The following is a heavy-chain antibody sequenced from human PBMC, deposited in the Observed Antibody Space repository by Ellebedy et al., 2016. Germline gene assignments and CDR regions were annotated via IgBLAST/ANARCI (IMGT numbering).Heavy chain of an antibody. D-gene: IGHD6-13*01. Sequence: SETLSLXCTVSGGSISSYYWSWIRQPPGKGLEWIGYIYYSGSTNYNPSLKSRVTISVDTSKNQFSLKLSSVTAADTAVYYCARTIFRAAGPFYYMDVWGKGTTVTVSS. CDR2: IYYSGST. J-gene: IGHJ6*03. CDR3: ARTIFRAAGPFYYMDV. CDR1: GGSISSYY. V-gene: IGHV4-59*01.